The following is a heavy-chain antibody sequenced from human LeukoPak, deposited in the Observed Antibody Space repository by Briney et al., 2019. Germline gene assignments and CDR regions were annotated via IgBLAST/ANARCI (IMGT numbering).Heavy chain of an antibody. D-gene: IGHD5-18*01. V-gene: IGHV3-30*18. Sequence: GGSLRLSCAASGFTFSSYGMHWVRQAPGKGLEWVAGISYDGRSKEYVDSVKGRFTVSRDNSKNTLYLQMNSLKAEDTAVYYCAKDRGYSHGFDYWGQGTLVTVSS. CDR2: ISYDGRSK. J-gene: IGHJ4*02. CDR3: AKDRGYSHGFDY. CDR1: GFTFSSYG.